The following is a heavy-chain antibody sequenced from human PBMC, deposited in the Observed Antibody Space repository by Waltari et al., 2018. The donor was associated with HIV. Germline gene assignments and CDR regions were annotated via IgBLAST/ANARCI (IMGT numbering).Heavy chain of an antibody. Sequence: QVKLQESGPGLVKPSETLSLNCSVSGGHVSTYYWNWIRHPPGKGLEWIGGIFYSGSTSYSPSFRSRVTMSIDTSKDYFSLRLDSVTAADTALYYCARRPVIPSTIRNAFDVWSQGTMVTVSS. CDR1: GGHVSTYY. D-gene: IGHD2-2*01. V-gene: IGHV4-59*02. J-gene: IGHJ3*01. CDR2: IFYSGST. CDR3: ARRPVIPSTIRNAFDV.